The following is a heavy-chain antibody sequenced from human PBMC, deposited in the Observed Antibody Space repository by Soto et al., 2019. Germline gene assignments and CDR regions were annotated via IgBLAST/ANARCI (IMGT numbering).Heavy chain of an antibody. Sequence: ASVKVSCKASGYTFTSYGISWVRQAPGQGLEWMGLISAYNGNTNYPQKLQGRVTMTTDTSTSTAYMELRSLRSDDTAVYYCATVFRIGYYYYGMDVWGQGTTVTVSS. CDR2: ISAYNGNT. J-gene: IGHJ6*02. D-gene: IGHD2-15*01. V-gene: IGHV1-18*01. CDR3: ATVFRIGYYYYGMDV. CDR1: GYTFTSYG.